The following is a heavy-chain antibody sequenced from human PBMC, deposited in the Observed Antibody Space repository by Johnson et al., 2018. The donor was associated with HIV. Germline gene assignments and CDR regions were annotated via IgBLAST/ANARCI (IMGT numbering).Heavy chain of an antibody. J-gene: IGHJ3*02. CDR1: GFTFNNAW. V-gene: IGHV3-15*01. CDR2: IKSKTDGETT. CDR3: SVDAFDI. Sequence: VQLVESGGGVVRPGRSLRLSCAASGFTFNNAWMSWVRQAPGKELEWVGRIKSKTDGETTDYTDHVKGRFTISRDDSKNTLYLQMNSLKTEDTAVYYCSVDAFDIWGQGTMVTVSS.